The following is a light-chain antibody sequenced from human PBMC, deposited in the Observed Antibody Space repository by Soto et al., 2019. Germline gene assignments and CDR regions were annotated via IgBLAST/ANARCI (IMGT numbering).Light chain of an antibody. CDR1: QSVSSS. CDR3: QQYITWPLMYT. Sequence: EIVMTQSPATLSVSPGERATLSCRASQSVSSSLVWYQQKPGQAPRLLIFGASTRATGVPARFSGSGSGTEFTLTISSLQSEDFAVYYCQQYITWPLMYTFGQGTKLEIK. CDR2: GAS. J-gene: IGKJ2*01. V-gene: IGKV3-15*01.